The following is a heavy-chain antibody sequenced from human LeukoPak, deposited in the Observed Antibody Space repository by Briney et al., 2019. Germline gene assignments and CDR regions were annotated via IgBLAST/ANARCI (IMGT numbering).Heavy chain of an antibody. D-gene: IGHD1-26*01. Sequence: GGSLRLSCAASGFTFSNYAMIWVRQAPWKGLEWVSVIRDSGDGTYYADSVKGRFTISRDNSKNTLFLQMNSLRAEDTAVYYCAKGLGERGVGATIVNWGQGTLVTVSS. CDR3: AKGLGERGVGATIVN. CDR1: GFTFSNYA. V-gene: IGHV3-23*01. CDR2: IRDSGDGT. J-gene: IGHJ4*02.